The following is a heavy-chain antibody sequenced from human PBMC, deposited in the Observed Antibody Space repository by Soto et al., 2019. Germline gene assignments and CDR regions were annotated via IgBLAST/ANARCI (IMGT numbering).Heavy chain of an antibody. CDR1: EFTFSSYG. J-gene: IGHJ4*01. CDR3: AKDLEMATTLDY. Sequence: GYLRLSCAASEFTFSSYGMHWVRQAPGKGLEWVAVISYDGSNKYYAYSVKGRFTISRDNSKNTLYLQMNSLRAEDTAVYYCAKDLEMATTLDYWGHGTMFTVSS. CDR2: ISYDGSNK. V-gene: IGHV3-30*18. D-gene: IGHD3-3*01.